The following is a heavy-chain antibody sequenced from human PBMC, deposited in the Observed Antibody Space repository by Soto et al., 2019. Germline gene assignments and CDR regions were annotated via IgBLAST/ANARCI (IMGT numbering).Heavy chain of an antibody. D-gene: IGHD1-20*01. Sequence: SETLSLTCAVYGGSFSGYYWSWIRQPPGKGLEWIGEINHSGSTNYNPSLKSRVTISVDTSKNQFSLKLSSVTAADTAVYYCAREVITGTKWYYYGMDVWGQRTTVTVSS. CDR1: GGSFSGYY. CDR2: INHSGST. V-gene: IGHV4-34*01. J-gene: IGHJ6*02. CDR3: AREVITGTKWYYYGMDV.